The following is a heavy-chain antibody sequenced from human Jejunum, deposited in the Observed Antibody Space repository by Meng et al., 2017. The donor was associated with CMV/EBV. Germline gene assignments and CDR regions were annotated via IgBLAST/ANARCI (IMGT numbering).Heavy chain of an antibody. CDR3: ARWGGEGSTSGLDS. V-gene: IGHV3-7*01. D-gene: IGHD2/OR15-2a*01. CDR2: IKQDGSEK. J-gene: IGHJ4*02. Sequence: GLPFSRYWMNWVRQAPGKGLEWVANIKQDGSEKYYVDSVEGRFTISRDNSNNLVHLQMSDLRAEDTSVYYCARWGGEGSTSGLDSWGQGTLVTVSS. CDR1: GLPFSRYW.